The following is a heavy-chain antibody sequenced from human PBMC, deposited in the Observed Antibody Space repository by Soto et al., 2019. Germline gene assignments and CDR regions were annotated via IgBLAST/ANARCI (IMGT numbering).Heavy chain of an antibody. CDR3: AATPYSSIYYYYYGMDV. V-gene: IGHV1-69*13. CDR2: IIPIFGTA. D-gene: IGHD6-13*01. CDR1: GGTFSSYA. J-gene: IGHJ6*02. Sequence: SVKVSCKASGGTFSSYAISWVRQAPGQGLEWMGGIIPIFGTANYAQKFQGRVTITADESTSTAYMELSSLRSEDTAVYYCAATPYSSIYYYYYGMDVWGQGTTVTVSS.